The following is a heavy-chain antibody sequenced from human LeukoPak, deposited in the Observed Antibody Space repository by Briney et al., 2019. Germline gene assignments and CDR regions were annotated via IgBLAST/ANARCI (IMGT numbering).Heavy chain of an antibody. V-gene: IGHV3-48*01. CDR2: ITTSRSTV. CDR3: ARDLGYYHGSGSHFPLQY. D-gene: IGHD3-10*01. Sequence: QRGGSLRLSCAASGFTFSSYSMNWVRQAPGKGLEWISYITTSRSTVYYADSVKGGFTISRDNAGNSLYLQMNSLRAEDTALYYCARDLGYYHGSGSHFPLQYWGPGTRVSDSA. CDR1: GFTFSSYS. J-gene: IGHJ4*02.